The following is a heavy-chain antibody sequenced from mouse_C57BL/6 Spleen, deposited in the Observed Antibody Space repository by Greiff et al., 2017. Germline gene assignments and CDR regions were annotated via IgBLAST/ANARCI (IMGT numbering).Heavy chain of an antibody. CDR3: TRYYYGNLNGYVDV. D-gene: IGHD2-1*01. V-gene: IGHV1-15*01. CDR1: GYTFTDYE. CDR2: IDPDTGGT. J-gene: IGHJ1*03. Sequence: QVQLKESGAELVRPGASVTLSCKASGYTFTDYEMHWVTQTPVHGLEWIGAIDPDTGGTAYNQQFKGKAILTADKSSSTAYMELRSLTSEDSAGYYCTRYYYGNLNGYVDVGGTGTTVTGAS.